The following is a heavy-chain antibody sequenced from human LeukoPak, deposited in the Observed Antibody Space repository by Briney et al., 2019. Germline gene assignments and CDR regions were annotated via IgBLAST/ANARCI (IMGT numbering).Heavy chain of an antibody. V-gene: IGHV1-46*01. CDR1: GYTSINYY. CDR2: INPSGGSS. CDR3: ARDGDILTGYYPFDY. Sequence: GASVKVSCKASGYTSINYYIHWVRQAPGQGLEWMGTINPSGGSSNYAQKFQGRVTMTRDTSTNTVYMELSSLRSEDTAVYYCARDGDILTGYYPFDYWGQGTLVTVSS. D-gene: IGHD3-9*01. J-gene: IGHJ4*02.